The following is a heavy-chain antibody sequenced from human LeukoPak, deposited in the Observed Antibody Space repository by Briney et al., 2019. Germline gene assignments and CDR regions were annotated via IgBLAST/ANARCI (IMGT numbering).Heavy chain of an antibody. CDR1: GFTFSSHG. CDR3: AREAAWGNWYFDL. CDR2: IGNDGRAK. J-gene: IGHJ2*01. Sequence: LGRSLRLSCVASGFTFSSHGMHWVRQAPGKGLEWVTVIGNDGRAKRYAESVEGRFTLSRDNSKNIHFLEMNSPRDGDTATYYCAREAAWGNWYFDLWGRGTLVTVSS. V-gene: IGHV3-30*03. D-gene: IGHD3-16*01.